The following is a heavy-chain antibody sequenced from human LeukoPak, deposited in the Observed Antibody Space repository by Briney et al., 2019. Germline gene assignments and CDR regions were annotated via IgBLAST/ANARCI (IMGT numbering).Heavy chain of an antibody. D-gene: IGHD3-9*01. V-gene: IGHV3-23*01. CDR3: ARGPLRYFDWLTFDY. J-gene: IGHJ4*02. CDR1: GFTFSSYA. CDR2: ISGSGGST. Sequence: GGSLRLSCAASGFTFSSYAMSWVRQAPGKGLEWVSAISGSGGSTYYADSVKGRFTISRNNSKNTLYLQMNSLRAEDTAVYYCARGPLRYFDWLTFDYWGQGTLVTVSS.